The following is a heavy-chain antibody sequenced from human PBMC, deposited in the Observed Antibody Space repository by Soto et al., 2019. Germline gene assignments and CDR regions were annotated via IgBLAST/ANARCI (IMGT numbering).Heavy chain of an antibody. V-gene: IGHV1-2*02. CDR2: INPKFGDT. D-gene: IGHD3-10*01. CDR1: GYTFTSYY. Sequence: QVQLVQSGAEMKEPGDSVRVSCEASGYTFTSYYIHWVRQAPGQGLEWMGWINPKFGDTTYAQDFQGRVSMTRDMSISTVYMELSTLTSDATAIYFCARNMDYYYGPGSGNGHGFWGQWTRVTVFS. J-gene: IGHJ6*02. CDR3: ARNMDYYYGPGSGNGHGF.